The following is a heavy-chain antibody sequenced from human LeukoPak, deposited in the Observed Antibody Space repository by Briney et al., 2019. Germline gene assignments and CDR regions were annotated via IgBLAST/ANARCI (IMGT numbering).Heavy chain of an antibody. CDR1: GFTFSSYE. V-gene: IGHV3-48*03. D-gene: IGHD6-13*01. Sequence: GGSLRLSCAASGFTFSSYEMNRVRQAPGKGLEWVSYISSSGSTIYYADSVKGRFTISRDNAKNSLYLQMNSLRAEDTAVYYCARGGYSSSWYNYWGQRTLVTVSS. J-gene: IGHJ4*02. CDR2: ISSSGSTI. CDR3: ARGGYSSSWYNY.